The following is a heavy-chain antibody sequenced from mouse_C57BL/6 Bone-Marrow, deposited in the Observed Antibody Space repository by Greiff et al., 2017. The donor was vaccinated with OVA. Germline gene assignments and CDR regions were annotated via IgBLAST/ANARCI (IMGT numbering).Heavy chain of an antibody. D-gene: IGHD1-1*01. CDR1: GYTFTSYW. CDR3: ARDYYGSSLYAMDY. CDR2: IDPNSGGT. V-gene: IGHV1-72*01. Sequence: VQLQQSGAELVKPGASVTLSCKASGYTFTSYWMHWVKQRPGRGLEWIGRIDPNSGGTKYNEKFKSKATLTVDKPSSTAYMQLSSLTSEDSAVYYCARDYYGSSLYAMDYWGRGTSVTVSS. J-gene: IGHJ4*01.